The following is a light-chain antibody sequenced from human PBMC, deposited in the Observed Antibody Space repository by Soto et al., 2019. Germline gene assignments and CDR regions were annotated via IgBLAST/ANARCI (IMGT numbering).Light chain of an antibody. CDR2: ADS. CDR1: SSNIGAGYN. CDR3: QSYHRSLGAVV. Sequence: QSALTQPPSVSGAPGQRVTMSCSGGSSNIGAGYNVHWYQHLPGTTPKLLIFADSIRPSGVPDRFSGSKSGASASLAVTGLQAEDEADYYCQSYHRSLGAVVFGGGTKVTVL. J-gene: IGLJ3*02. V-gene: IGLV1-40*03.